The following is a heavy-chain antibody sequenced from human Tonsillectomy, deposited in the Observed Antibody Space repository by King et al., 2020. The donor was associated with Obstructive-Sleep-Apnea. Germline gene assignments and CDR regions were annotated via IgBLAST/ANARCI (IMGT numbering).Heavy chain of an antibody. Sequence: LQLQESGPGLVKPSETLSLTCTVSGDSISTSTYSWDWIRQPPGKGLEWVGTIYYSGSTYYNPSLRGRGTISVDTSKNHFSLNLSSLTAADTAVYFCARGLGDWGQGVLVTVSS. CDR1: GDSISTSTYS. V-gene: IGHV4-39*07. CDR3: ARGLGD. J-gene: IGHJ4*02. CDR2: IYYSGST.